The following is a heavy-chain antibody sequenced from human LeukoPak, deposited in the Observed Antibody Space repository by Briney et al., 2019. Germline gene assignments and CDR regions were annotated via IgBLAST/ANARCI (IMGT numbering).Heavy chain of an antibody. CDR3: AARRRWLFEGPKLDY. CDR1: GGSFSGYY. V-gene: IGHV4-34*01. D-gene: IGHD5-24*01. Sequence: PSETLSLTCAVYGGSFSGYYWSWIRQPPGKGLEWIGEINHSGSTNYNPSLKSRVTISVDTSKNQFSLKLSSVTAADTAVYYCAARRRWLFEGPKLDYWGQGTLVTVSS. CDR2: INHSGST. J-gene: IGHJ4*02.